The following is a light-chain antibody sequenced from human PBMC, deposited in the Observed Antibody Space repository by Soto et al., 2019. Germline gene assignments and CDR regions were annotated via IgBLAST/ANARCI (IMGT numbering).Light chain of an antibody. Sequence: QSVLTQPPSASGSPGQSVTISCTGTSSDVGAYNYVSWHQQHPGEAPKLMIYEVSKRPSGVPDRFSGSKSGNTASLTVSGLQAEDEADYYCSSYTTSSTRVFGTGTKVTVL. CDR1: SSDVGAYNY. CDR2: EVS. V-gene: IGLV2-8*01. CDR3: SSYTTSSTRV. J-gene: IGLJ1*01.